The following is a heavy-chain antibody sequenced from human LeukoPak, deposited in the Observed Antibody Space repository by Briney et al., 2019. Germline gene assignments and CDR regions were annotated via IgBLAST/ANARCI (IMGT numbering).Heavy chain of an antibody. Sequence: GGSLRLSCAASGFTFDDYGMSWVRQAPGKGLEWVSGINWNGGSTGYADSVKGRFTISRDNAKNSLYLQMNSLRAEVTALYYCAREHDFWSGYSLDAFDIWGQGTMVTVSS. CDR1: GFTFDDYG. V-gene: IGHV3-20*04. J-gene: IGHJ3*02. CDR3: AREHDFWSGYSLDAFDI. CDR2: INWNGGST. D-gene: IGHD3-3*01.